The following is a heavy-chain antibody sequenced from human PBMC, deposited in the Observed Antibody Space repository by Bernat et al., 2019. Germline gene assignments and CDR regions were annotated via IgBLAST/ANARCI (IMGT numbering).Heavy chain of an antibody. CDR1: GFTFSSYW. Sequence: EVQLVESGGGLVQPGGSLRLSCAASGFTFSSYWMSWVRQAPGKGLEWVANIKQYGSEKYYVDSVKGRFTISRDNAKNSLYLQMNSLRAEETAVYYCAREKCSGGSCGLDYWGQGTLVTVSS. CDR2: IKQYGSEK. CDR3: AREKCSGGSCGLDY. J-gene: IGHJ4*02. D-gene: IGHD2-15*01. V-gene: IGHV3-7*03.